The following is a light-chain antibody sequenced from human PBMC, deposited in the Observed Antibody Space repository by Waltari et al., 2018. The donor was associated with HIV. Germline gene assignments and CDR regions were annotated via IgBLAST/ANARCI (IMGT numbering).Light chain of an antibody. CDR2: EVS. V-gene: IGLV2-14*01. CDR1: SSDVGWYNY. Sequence: QSALTQPASLPGSPGQSTTISCPVTSSDVGWYNYVSCYQQHPGKGPKLMIYEVSNRPSGVSNLFSGSKSGNTASLTISGLQAEDEADYYCSSYTSSSTLVVFGGGTKLTVL. CDR3: SSYTSSSTLVV. J-gene: IGLJ2*01.